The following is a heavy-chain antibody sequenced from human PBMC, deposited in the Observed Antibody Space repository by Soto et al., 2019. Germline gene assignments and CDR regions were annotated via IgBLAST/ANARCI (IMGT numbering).Heavy chain of an antibody. J-gene: IGHJ6*03. CDR2: INHSGST. Sequence: SETLSLTCAVYGGSFSGYYWSWIRQPPGKGLEWIGEINHSGSTNYNPSLKSRVTISVDTSKNQFSLKLSSVTAADTAVYYCARGARGDCSGGSCYSHHSGGGIGERYYYYMDVWGKGTTVTVSS. CDR1: GGSFSGYY. CDR3: ARGARGDCSGGSCYSHHSGGGIGERYYYYMDV. V-gene: IGHV4-34*01. D-gene: IGHD2-15*01.